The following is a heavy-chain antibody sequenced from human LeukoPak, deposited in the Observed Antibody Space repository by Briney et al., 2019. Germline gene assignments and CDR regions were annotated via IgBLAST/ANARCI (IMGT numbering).Heavy chain of an antibody. CDR1: GYTFTGYY. CDR3: ARDPPGYYYGMDV. V-gene: IGHV1-2*06. CDR2: INPNSGGT. J-gene: IGHJ6*02. Sequence: GASVTVSCTASGYTFTGYYMHWVRQAPGQGLEWMGRINPNSGGTNYAQKLQGRVTMTTDTSTSTAYMELRSLRSDDTAVYYCARDPPGYYYGMDVWGQGTTVTVSS.